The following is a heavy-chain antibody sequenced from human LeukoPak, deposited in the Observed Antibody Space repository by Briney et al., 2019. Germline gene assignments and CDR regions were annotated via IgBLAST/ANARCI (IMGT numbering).Heavy chain of an antibody. CDR2: ISGSGSGGST. D-gene: IGHD2-2*02. J-gene: IGHJ4*02. CDR1: GFTFSSSA. Sequence: GSLRLSCAASGFTFSSSAMSWVRQAPGKGLEWVSSISGSGSGGSTYYADSVKGRFTISRDNSKNTLYLQMNSLRAEDTAVYYCAKDHCSSTSCYKAFDYWGQGTLVTVSS. CDR3: AKDHCSSTSCYKAFDY. V-gene: IGHV3-23*01.